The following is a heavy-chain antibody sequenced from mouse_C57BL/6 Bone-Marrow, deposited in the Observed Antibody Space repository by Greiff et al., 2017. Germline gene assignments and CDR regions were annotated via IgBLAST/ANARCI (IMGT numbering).Heavy chain of an antibody. CDR3: AKLGRLYYFVY. CDR2: ISYDGSN. CDR1: GYSITSCYY. J-gene: IGHJ2*01. V-gene: IGHV3-6*01. Sequence: VQLQQSGPGLVKPSQSLSLTCSVTGYSITSCYYWNWIRQFPGNKLEWMGYISYDGSNNYNPSLKNRISITRDTSTNQFFLKLNSVTTEDTATYYGAKLGRLYYFVYWGQGTTLTVSS. D-gene: IGHD4-1*01.